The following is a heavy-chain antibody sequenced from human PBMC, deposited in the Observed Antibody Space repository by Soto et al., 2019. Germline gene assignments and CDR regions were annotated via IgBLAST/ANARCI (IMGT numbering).Heavy chain of an antibody. V-gene: IGHV3-23*01. D-gene: IGHD5-12*01. CDR1: GFTFSSYA. Sequence: GGSLRLSCAASGFTFSSYAMSWVRQAPGKGLEWVSAISGSGGSTYYADSVKGRFTISRDNSKNTLYLQMNSLRAEDTAVYYCAKDASPYYSGYDLRLGFFDYWGQGTLVTVSS. CDR2: ISGSGGST. CDR3: AKDASPYYSGYDLRLGFFDY. J-gene: IGHJ4*02.